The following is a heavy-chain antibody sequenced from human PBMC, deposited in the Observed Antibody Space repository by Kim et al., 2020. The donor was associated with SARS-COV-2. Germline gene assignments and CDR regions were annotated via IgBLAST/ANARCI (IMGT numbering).Heavy chain of an antibody. Sequence: GGSLRLSCAASGFIFSSYGMHWVRQAPGKGLEWVAVIWYDGTNTYYSDSVKGRFTISRDNSKNTLFLQMSSLRAEDTAVYYCAREPRDLDLAYDYWGQGTLVAVSS. CDR3: AREPRDLDLAYDY. J-gene: IGHJ4*02. D-gene: IGHD2-21*01. V-gene: IGHV3-33*01. CDR2: IWYDGTNT. CDR1: GFIFSSYG.